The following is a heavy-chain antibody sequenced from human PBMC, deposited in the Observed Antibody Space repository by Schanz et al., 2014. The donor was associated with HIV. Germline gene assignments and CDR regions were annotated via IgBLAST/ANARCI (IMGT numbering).Heavy chain of an antibody. CDR3: AKVATWDYYGMDV. CDR1: GFTFSTYG. CDR2: ISNDGRNK. J-gene: IGHJ6*02. Sequence: VELLESGGGLVQPGGSLRLSCVASGFTFSTYGMHWVRQTPGKGLEWVAFISNDGRNKYYADSVKGRFTISRDSSRNTLYLQMNSLRAEDTAVYYCAKVATWDYYGMDVWGQGTTVTVSS. V-gene: IGHV3-30*18.